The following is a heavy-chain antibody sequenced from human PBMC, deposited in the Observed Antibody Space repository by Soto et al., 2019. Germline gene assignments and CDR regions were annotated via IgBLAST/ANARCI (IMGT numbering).Heavy chain of an antibody. CDR1: GGXIRSGGYY. V-gene: IGHV4-31*03. D-gene: IGHD1-7*01. CDR3: ARDQYALGTTYQLFAY. CDR2: IYYSGST. Sequence: SQMLSHTSTVSGGXIRSGGYYWSLKRQHPGKGLEWIGYIYYSGSTYYNPSLKSRFTISVDTSKNQFSLKLSSVTAADTAVYYCARDQYALGTTYQLFAYLVHGTLVTVSS. J-gene: IGHJ4*01.